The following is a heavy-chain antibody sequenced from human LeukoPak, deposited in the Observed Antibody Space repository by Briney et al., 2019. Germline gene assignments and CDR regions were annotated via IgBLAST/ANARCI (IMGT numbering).Heavy chain of an antibody. D-gene: IGHD4-17*01. CDR2: IGGSGGST. Sequence: GGSLRLSCAASGFTFSSYAMSWVRQAPGKGLEWVSAIGGSGGSTYYADSVKGRFTISRDNSKNTLYLQMNSLRAEDTAVYYCAPRPPTTVTTSSATSPLDYWGQGTLVTVSS. CDR1: GFTFSSYA. V-gene: IGHV3-23*01. J-gene: IGHJ4*02. CDR3: APRPPTTVTTSSATSPLDY.